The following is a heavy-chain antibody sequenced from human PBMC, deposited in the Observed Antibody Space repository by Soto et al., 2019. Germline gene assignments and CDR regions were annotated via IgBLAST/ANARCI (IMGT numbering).Heavy chain of an antibody. V-gene: IGHV6-1*01. Sequence: TLSPTCSISADSVSRNTAASNCTRQSPSTGLEWLGRTYYRSKWYSDYSLSVKSRITINPDTSKDQFSLQLNSVTPEDTALYYCARAKEYTRSSGMDVWGQGTTVTVSS. CDR2: TYYRSKWYS. J-gene: IGHJ6*02. CDR1: ADSVSRNTAA. D-gene: IGHD6-6*01. CDR3: ARAKEYTRSSGMDV.